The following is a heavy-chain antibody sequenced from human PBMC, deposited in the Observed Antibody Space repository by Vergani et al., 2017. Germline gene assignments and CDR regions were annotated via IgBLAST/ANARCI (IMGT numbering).Heavy chain of an antibody. D-gene: IGHD3-3*01. J-gene: IGHJ6*02. Sequence: EVQLVESGGGLVQPGGSLRLSCAASGFTFSSYEMNWVRQAPGKGLEWVSYISSSGSTIYYADSVKGRFTISRDNAKTSLYLQMNSLRAEDTAVYYCARDRRIFGVASYYDYGMDVWGQGTTVTFSS. CDR2: ISSSGSTI. CDR1: GFTFSSYE. CDR3: ARDRRIFGVASYYDYGMDV. V-gene: IGHV3-48*03.